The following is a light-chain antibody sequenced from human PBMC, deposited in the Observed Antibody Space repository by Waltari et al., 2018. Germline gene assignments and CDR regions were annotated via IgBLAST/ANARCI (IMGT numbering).Light chain of an antibody. CDR2: YDS. CDR1: KAGSKS. Sequence: SYELTQAPSVSVAPGKTATITCGGNKAGSKSVHWFQQKTGQAPGLVIYYDSDRPSGIPERFSGSNTGNTATLTISRVEAGDEADYYCQVWDSGRDQVVFGGGTKLAVL. CDR3: QVWDSGRDQVV. J-gene: IGLJ2*01. V-gene: IGLV3-21*01.